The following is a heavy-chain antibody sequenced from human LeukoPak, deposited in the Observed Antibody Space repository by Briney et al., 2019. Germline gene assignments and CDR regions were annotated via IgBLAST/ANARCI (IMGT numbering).Heavy chain of an antibody. CDR1: GVSISSGSYY. Sequence: SETLSLTCTVSGVSISSGSYYWSWIRQPAGKGLEWIGRIYTSGSTNYNPSLKSRVTMSVDTSKNQFSLKLSSVTAADTAVYYCARDMKSIAAPTRRNPDAFDIWGQGTMVTVSS. D-gene: IGHD6-6*01. CDR2: IYTSGST. J-gene: IGHJ3*02. V-gene: IGHV4-61*02. CDR3: ARDMKSIAAPTRRNPDAFDI.